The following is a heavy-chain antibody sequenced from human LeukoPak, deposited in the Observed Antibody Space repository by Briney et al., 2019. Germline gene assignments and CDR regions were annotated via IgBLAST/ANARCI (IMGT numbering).Heavy chain of an antibody. Sequence: SQTLSLTCTVSGGSISSGSYYWNWIRQPAGKGLEWIGRIYTSGSTNYNPSLKSRVTISVDTSKNQFSLKLSSVTAADTAVYYCARARYYYDSSGGKVYYFDYWGQGTLVTVSS. V-gene: IGHV4-61*02. CDR2: IYTSGST. J-gene: IGHJ4*02. D-gene: IGHD3-22*01. CDR1: GGSISSGSYY. CDR3: ARARYYYDSSGGKVYYFDY.